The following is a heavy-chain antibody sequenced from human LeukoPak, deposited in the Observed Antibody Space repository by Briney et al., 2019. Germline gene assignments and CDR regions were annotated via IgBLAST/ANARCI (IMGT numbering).Heavy chain of an antibody. CDR2: HNYSGST. CDR3: ARVPWDDKADYDYGDYVLSYGMDV. V-gene: IGHV4-39*07. J-gene: IGHJ6*02. CDR1: GGSISSSSYY. D-gene: IGHD4-17*01. Sequence: SATLCLTRTVSGGSISSSSYYWGWIRQPPGKGLEWIVSHNYSGSTYFNPSLKGRVTIFVDTSKNQFSLKLSSVTAADTAVYYCARVPWDDKADYDYGDYVLSYGMDVWGQGTTVTVSS.